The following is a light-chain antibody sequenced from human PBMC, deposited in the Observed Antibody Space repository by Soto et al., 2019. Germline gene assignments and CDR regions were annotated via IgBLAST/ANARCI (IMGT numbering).Light chain of an antibody. V-gene: IGKV3-20*01. CDR3: QQYGSLSWA. CDR2: GAS. Sequence: EIVLTQSPGTLSLSPGKRATLSCRASQSVGSDFLAWYQQRPGQPPRILIFGASGRATGIPDRFSGSGSGTDFTLTVSRLEPEDFAVYYCQQYGSLSWAFGQGTKVDIK. CDR1: QSVGSDF. J-gene: IGKJ1*01.